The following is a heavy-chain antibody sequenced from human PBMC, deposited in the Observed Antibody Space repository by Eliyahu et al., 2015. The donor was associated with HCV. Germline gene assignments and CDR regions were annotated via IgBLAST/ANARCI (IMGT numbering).Heavy chain of an antibody. Sequence: QVQLQESGPGLVKPSQTLSLTCTVSGGSISSGGYYWSWIRRHPGKGLEWIGYIYYSGSTYYNPSLKXRVTISVDTSKNQFSLKLSSVTAADTAVYYCARASAGYCSSTSCHRLDYYYGMDVWGQGTTVTVSS. D-gene: IGHD2-2*01. CDR3: ARASAGYCSSTSCHRLDYYYGMDV. CDR2: IYYSGST. CDR1: GGSISSGGYY. V-gene: IGHV4-31*03. J-gene: IGHJ6*02.